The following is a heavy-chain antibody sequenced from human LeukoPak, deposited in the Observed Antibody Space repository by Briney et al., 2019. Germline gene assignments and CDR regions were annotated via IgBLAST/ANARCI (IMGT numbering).Heavy chain of an antibody. CDR1: GFTFSTHS. CDR3: AKVLGGLWPGIDY. CDR2: INSDGSST. V-gene: IGHV3-74*01. J-gene: IGHJ4*02. Sequence: GGSLRFSCTASGFTFSTHSMHWVRQAPGKGPVWVSRINSDGSSTRYADSVTGRFTISRDNAKNTVYLQMNSLRAEDTAVYYCAKVLGGLWPGIDYWGQGTVVTVSS. D-gene: IGHD2-15*01.